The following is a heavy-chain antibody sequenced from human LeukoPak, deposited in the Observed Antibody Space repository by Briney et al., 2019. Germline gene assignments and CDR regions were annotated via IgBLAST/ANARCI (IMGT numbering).Heavy chain of an antibody. Sequence: GGSLRLSCAASGFTFSSYSMNWVRQAPGKGLEWVSSISSSSSYIYYADSVKGRFTISRDNAKNSLYLQMNSLRAEDTAVYYCARGGRQWGKLRSFDYWGQGTLVTVSS. V-gene: IGHV3-21*01. CDR1: GFTFSSYS. D-gene: IGHD6-19*01. CDR3: ARGGRQWGKLRSFDY. CDR2: ISSSSSYI. J-gene: IGHJ4*02.